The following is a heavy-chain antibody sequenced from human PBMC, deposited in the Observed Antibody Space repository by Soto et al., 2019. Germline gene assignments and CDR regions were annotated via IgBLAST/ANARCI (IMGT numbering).Heavy chain of an antibody. CDR2: ISGGGRTT. Sequence: GGSLRLSCAASGFTFSSYAMSWVRQAPGKGLEWVSGISGGGRTTYYADSVKGRFTISRDNSKNTLFLQMNSLTVGDTAVYYCAKCSSASCFKEGFDYWGQGTLVTVSS. V-gene: IGHV3-23*01. CDR1: GFTFSSYA. J-gene: IGHJ4*02. CDR3: AKCSSASCFKEGFDY. D-gene: IGHD2-2*01.